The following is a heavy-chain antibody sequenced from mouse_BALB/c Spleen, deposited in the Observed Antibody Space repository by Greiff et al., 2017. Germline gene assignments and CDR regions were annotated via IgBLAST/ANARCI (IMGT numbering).Heavy chain of an antibody. J-gene: IGHJ3*01. CDR1: GYAFSSYW. CDR3: ARIYYGYDGGPY. Sequence: QVQLQQSGAELVRPGSSVKISCKASGYAFSSYWMNWVKQRPGQGLEWIGQIYPGDGDTNYNGKFKGKATLTADKSSSTAYMQLSSLTSEDSAVYFCARIYYGYDGGPYWGQGTLVTVSA. V-gene: IGHV1-80*01. CDR2: IYPGDGDT. D-gene: IGHD2-2*01.